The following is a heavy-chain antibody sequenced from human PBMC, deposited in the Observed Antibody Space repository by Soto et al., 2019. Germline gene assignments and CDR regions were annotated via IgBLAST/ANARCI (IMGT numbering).Heavy chain of an antibody. CDR1: GGSFSGYY. D-gene: IGHD2-2*01. Sequence: SETLSLTCAVDGGSFSGYYWSWIRPPPGKGLEWIGEINHSGSTNYNPSLKSRVTISVDTSKNQFSLKLSSVTAADTAVYYCARGTGQYCSSTSCRYYYYYYMDVWGKGTTVTVSS. J-gene: IGHJ6*03. CDR2: INHSGST. V-gene: IGHV4-34*01. CDR3: ARGTGQYCSSTSCRYYYYYYMDV.